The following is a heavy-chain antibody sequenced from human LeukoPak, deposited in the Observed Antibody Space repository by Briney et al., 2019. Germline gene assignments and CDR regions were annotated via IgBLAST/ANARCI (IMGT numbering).Heavy chain of an antibody. Sequence: PSETLSLTCTVSGGSISSYYWSWIRQHPGKGLEWIGYIYYSGSTYYNPSLKSRVTISVDTSKNQFSLKLSSVTAADTAVYYCARGSSRHIVVVTAMDGMDVWGQGTTVTVSS. J-gene: IGHJ6*02. CDR1: GGSISSYY. D-gene: IGHD2-21*02. V-gene: IGHV4-59*06. CDR2: IYYSGST. CDR3: ARGSSRHIVVVTAMDGMDV.